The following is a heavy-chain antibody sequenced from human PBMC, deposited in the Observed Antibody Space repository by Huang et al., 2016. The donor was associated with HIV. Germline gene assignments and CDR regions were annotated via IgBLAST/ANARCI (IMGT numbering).Heavy chain of an antibody. CDR3: ARDRKYDNAWYWFDP. D-gene: IGHD1-1*01. CDR2: IIPIFGTP. Sequence: VQLVQSGAEVKKPGSSVRVSCEASGGTFSSYAINWVRQAPGQGLEWMGGIIPIFGTPNYAQKCQGRVTITADESTSTAYMELSSLRSDDTAVYYCARDRKYDNAWYWFDPWGQGTLVTVSS. J-gene: IGHJ5*02. V-gene: IGHV1-69*01. CDR1: GGTFSSYA.